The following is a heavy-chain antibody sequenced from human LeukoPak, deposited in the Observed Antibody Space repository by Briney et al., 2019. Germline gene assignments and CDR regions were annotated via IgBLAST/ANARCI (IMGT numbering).Heavy chain of an antibody. CDR1: GGSLSGYY. D-gene: IGHD5-18*01. CDR2: INHSGCT. Sequence: SETLSLTCAVCGGSLSGYYWSWIRQPPGKGREWIGEINHSGCTNYNPSLKSRATLSVDTSKNQFSLKLSSVTAADTAVYYCASQSQPRGDTFGYSYGYRYYYYGMDVWGQGTTVTDSS. J-gene: IGHJ6*02. CDR3: ASQSQPRGDTFGYSYGYRYYYYGMDV. V-gene: IGHV4-34*01.